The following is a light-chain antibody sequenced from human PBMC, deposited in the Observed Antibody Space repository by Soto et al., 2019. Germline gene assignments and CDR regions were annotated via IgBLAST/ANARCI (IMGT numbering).Light chain of an antibody. V-gene: IGKV3-15*01. Sequence: EIVMTQSPATLSLSPGERATLSCRASQTIDNTLAWYQRKPGQAPRLLIYDASTRATGVPARLSGSGSGTDLTLTISSMKSEDFAVYYCQHYNYWTYTFGQGTKVDIK. J-gene: IGKJ2*01. CDR2: DAS. CDR3: QHYNYWTYT. CDR1: QTIDNT.